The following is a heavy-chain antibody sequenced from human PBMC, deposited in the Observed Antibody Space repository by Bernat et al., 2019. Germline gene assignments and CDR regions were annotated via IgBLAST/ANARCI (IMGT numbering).Heavy chain of an antibody. Sequence: QVQLQQWGAGLLKPSETLSLTCAVYGGSFSGYYWSWIRQPPGKGLEWIGEINHSGSTNYNPSLKSRVTISVDTSKNQFSLKLSSVTAADTAVYYCARGKSPIYYGSGSPIDYWGQGTLVTVSS. CDR2: INHSGST. D-gene: IGHD3-10*01. V-gene: IGHV4-34*01. CDR3: ARGKSPIYYGSGSPIDY. J-gene: IGHJ4*02. CDR1: GGSFSGYY.